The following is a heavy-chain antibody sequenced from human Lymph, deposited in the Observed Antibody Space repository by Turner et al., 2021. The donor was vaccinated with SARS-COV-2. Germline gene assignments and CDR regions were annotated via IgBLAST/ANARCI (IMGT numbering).Heavy chain of an antibody. CDR2: LSGYGTKT. V-gene: IGHV3-23*01. CDR3: AKDAGYFIAVAAGGHFFDN. D-gene: IGHD6-19*01. J-gene: IGHJ4*02. CDR1: EITLTSFA. Sequence: EVQLLEPRGGFVQPGGPLRLHCAASEITLTSFAMNWVWQAPGKGLGWVSALSGYGTKTYYAEAEKDRFSISRKNSRNTLYREMNSLRVEDTAVYYCAKDAGYFIAVAAGGHFFDNWGQGTLVTVSS.